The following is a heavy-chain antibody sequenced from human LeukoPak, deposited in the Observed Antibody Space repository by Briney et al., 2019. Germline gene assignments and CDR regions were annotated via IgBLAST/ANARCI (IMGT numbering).Heavy chain of an antibody. Sequence: SETLSLTCTVSGGSITSYYWSWIRQPPGRGQEWTGYVYYSGSTNYNPSFKSRITISVDTSRNQFSLQLSSVTAADTAVYYCARIHRYCSGGACYVLDNWGQGTLVAVSS. CDR3: ARIHRYCSGGACYVLDN. V-gene: IGHV4-59*01. CDR2: VYYSGST. CDR1: GGSITSYY. J-gene: IGHJ4*02. D-gene: IGHD2-15*01.